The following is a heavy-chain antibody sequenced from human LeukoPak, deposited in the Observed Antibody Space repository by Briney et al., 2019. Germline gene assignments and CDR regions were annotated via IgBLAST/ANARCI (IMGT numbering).Heavy chain of an antibody. Sequence: PSESLSLTCAVSGGSFSGYWWCWIRQSPRRGLEWSVEISHSGETNYNPSSQSRVSTSLRTTKNKFSLHFSSVAAADTAVYYCARNVYRLPWGQGTPVTVSS. CDR2: ISHSGET. CDR1: GGSFSGYW. J-gene: IGHJ5*02. D-gene: IGHD5/OR15-5a*01. V-gene: IGHV4-34*01. CDR3: ARNVYRLP.